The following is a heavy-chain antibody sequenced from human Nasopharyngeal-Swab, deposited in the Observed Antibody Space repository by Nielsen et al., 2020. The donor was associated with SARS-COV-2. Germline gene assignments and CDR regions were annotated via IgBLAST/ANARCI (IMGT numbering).Heavy chain of an antibody. J-gene: IGHJ4*02. CDR3: ARHRGREITMIVVVIDY. D-gene: IGHD3-22*01. Sequence: WVRQAPGKGLEWIGSIYYSGSTYYNPSLKSRVTISVDTSKNQFSLKLSSVTAADTAVYYCARHRGREITMIVVVIDYWGQGTLVTVSS. V-gene: IGHV4-39*01. CDR2: IYYSGST.